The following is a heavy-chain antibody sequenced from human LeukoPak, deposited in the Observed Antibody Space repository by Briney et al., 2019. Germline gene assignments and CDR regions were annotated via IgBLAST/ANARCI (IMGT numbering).Heavy chain of an antibody. CDR3: ARVNFRDYRGYTWFEP. Sequence: GRSLRLSCKGSGVTFSDCAVTWFRQTPGKGLEWVGFVRTKTHGGAPETAAPVRGRFNVSRDDSAGIAYLQMTSLRTEDTAMYYCARVNFRDYRGYTWFEPWAREPWSPSPQ. V-gene: IGHV3-49*03. CDR1: GVTFSDCA. CDR2: VRTKTHGGAP. D-gene: IGHD3-10*01. J-gene: IGHJ5*02.